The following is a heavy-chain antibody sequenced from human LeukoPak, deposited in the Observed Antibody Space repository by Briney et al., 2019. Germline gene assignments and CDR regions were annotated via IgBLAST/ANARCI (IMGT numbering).Heavy chain of an antibody. CDR3: ALISSSSGTNPFDY. V-gene: IGHV4-39*07. Sequence: SETLSLTCTVSGGSISSYYWSWIRQPPGKGLEWIGSIYYSGSTYYNPSLKSRVTISVDKSKNQFSLKLSSVTAADTAVYYCALISSSSGTNPFDYWGQGTLVTVSS. CDR2: IYYSGST. D-gene: IGHD6-13*01. J-gene: IGHJ4*02. CDR1: GGSISSYY.